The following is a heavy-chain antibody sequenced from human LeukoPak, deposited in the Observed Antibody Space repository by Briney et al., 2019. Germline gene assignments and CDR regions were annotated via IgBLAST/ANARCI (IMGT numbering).Heavy chain of an antibody. J-gene: IGHJ6*04. CDR1: GYSFVSNW. Sequence: GEPLKTSCKRFGYSFVSNWSSWSRRIPGKGRGGMRWIDLMDSYTTLRPPCQAHVTIPAAISISPAYLQWSGLKASDTAMYYCPRPVEAIVVVVAATPHYGMDVWGKGTTVTVSS. D-gene: IGHD2-15*01. V-gene: IGHV5-10-1*01. CDR2: IDLMDSYT. CDR3: PRPVEAIVVVVAATPHYGMDV.